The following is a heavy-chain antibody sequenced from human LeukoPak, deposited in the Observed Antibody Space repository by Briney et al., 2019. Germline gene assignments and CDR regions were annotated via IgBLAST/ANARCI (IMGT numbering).Heavy chain of an antibody. Sequence: GASVKVSCKASGYTFTSYDINWVRQATGQGLEWMGWMNPNSGNTGYAQKFQGRVTMTRNTSISTAYMELSSLRSEDTAVYYCARGMSYSSGWKRVVYFDYWGQGTLVTVSS. CDR1: GYTFTSYD. J-gene: IGHJ4*02. D-gene: IGHD6-19*01. V-gene: IGHV1-8*01. CDR3: ARGMSYSSGWKRVVYFDY. CDR2: MNPNSGNT.